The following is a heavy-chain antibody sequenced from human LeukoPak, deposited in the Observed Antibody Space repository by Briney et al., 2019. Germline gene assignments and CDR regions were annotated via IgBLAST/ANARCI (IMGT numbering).Heavy chain of an antibody. CDR1: VYTFTSYY. CDR3: AREGGSGSYLGPLSAFDI. CDR2: INPSGGST. Sequence: ASVKVSCKASVYTFTSYYMHWVRQAPGQGLEWMGIINPSGGSTSYAQKFQGRVTMTRETSTSTVYMELSSLRSEDTAVYYCAREGGSGSYLGPLSAFDIWGQGTMVTVSS. V-gene: IGHV1-46*01. J-gene: IGHJ3*02. D-gene: IGHD1-26*01.